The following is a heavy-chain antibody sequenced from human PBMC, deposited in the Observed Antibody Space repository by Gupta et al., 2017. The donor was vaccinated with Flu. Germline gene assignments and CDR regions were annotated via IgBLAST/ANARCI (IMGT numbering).Heavy chain of an antibody. CDR3: ARAGNFGYKKNQELSMVRNNWFDP. CDR2: INHSRST. D-gene: IGHD3-10*01. Sequence: QVQLQQWGAGLLKPSETLSLTCAVYGGSFSGYYWSWIRQPPGKGLEWIGEINHSRSTNYNPSLKSRVTKSVDTSKNQFSLKLSSVTAADTAVYYCARAGNFGYKKNQELSMVRNNWFDPWGQGTLVTVSS. J-gene: IGHJ5*02. CDR1: GGSFSGYY. V-gene: IGHV4-34*01.